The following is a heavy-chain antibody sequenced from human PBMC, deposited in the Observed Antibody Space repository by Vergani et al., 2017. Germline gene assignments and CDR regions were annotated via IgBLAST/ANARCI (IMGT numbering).Heavy chain of an antibody. Sequence: QVQLVQSGAEVKKPGSSVKVSCKASGGTFSSYAISWVRQAPGQGLEWMGGITPIFGTANYAQKFQGRVTITAAEATSTAYMELSSLRSEDTAVYYSAGKRSGSYTTVYCGNDVWGQGTTVTVSS. J-gene: IGHJ6*02. D-gene: IGHD1-26*01. CDR2: ITPIFGTA. CDR1: GGTFSSYA. CDR3: AGKRSGSYTTVYCGNDV. V-gene: IGHV1-69*01.